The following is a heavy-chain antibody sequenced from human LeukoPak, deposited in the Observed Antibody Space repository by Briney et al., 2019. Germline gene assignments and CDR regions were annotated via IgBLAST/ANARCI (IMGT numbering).Heavy chain of an antibody. D-gene: IGHD6-13*01. Sequence: PSETLSLTCTVSGGSISTSGYYWGWIRQPPGMGLEWIGTIDYTGRTYYNPSLKSRVTISVDKSKNQFSLKLSSVTAADTAVYYCASYGGSSSWYNKWFDPWGQGTLVTVSS. CDR2: IDYTGRT. CDR3: ASYGGSSSWYNKWFDP. V-gene: IGHV4-39*07. CDR1: GGSISTSGYY. J-gene: IGHJ5*02.